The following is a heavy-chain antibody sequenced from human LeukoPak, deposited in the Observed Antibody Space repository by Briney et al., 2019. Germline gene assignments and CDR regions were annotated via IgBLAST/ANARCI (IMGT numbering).Heavy chain of an antibody. CDR3: ARDGGFYEAVSTKPGY. CDR2: INPNSGGT. D-gene: IGHD1-14*01. CDR1: GYTFTSYY. V-gene: IGHV1-2*02. J-gene: IGHJ4*02. Sequence: ASVKVSCKASGYTFTSYYMHWVRQAPGQGLEWMGWINPNSGGTNYAQKFQGRVTMTRDTSISTAYMELSRLRSDDTAVYYCARDGGFYEAVSTKPGYWGQGTLVTVSS.